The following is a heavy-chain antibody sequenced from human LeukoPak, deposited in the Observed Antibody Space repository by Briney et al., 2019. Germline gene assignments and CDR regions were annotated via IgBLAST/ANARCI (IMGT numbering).Heavy chain of an antibody. CDR1: GGSISSYY. D-gene: IGHD2-21*02. Sequence: SSETLSLTCTVSGGSISSYYWSWIRQPPGKGLEWIGYIYYSGSTNYNPSLKSRVTISVDTSKNQFSLKLSSVTAADTAVYYCARKSAACGGDCYWAFDIWGQGTMVTVSS. CDR2: IYYSGST. CDR3: ARKSAACGGDCYWAFDI. V-gene: IGHV4-59*01. J-gene: IGHJ3*02.